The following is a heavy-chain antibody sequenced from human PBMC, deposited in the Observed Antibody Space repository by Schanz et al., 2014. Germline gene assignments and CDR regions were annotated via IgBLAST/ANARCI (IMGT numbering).Heavy chain of an antibody. CDR3: AREDYLDSSGYSCGY. CDR2: INTHTGNP. Sequence: QVQLVQSGAEVKNPGASVKVSCKASGYTFTSYAMNWVRQAPGQGLEWMGWINTHTGNPTYAQGFTGRFVFSLDTSVSTAYLQISSLKADDTAVYYCAREDYLDSSGYSCGYWGQGTLVTVSS. CDR1: GYTFTSYA. D-gene: IGHD3-22*01. J-gene: IGHJ4*02. V-gene: IGHV7-4-1*02.